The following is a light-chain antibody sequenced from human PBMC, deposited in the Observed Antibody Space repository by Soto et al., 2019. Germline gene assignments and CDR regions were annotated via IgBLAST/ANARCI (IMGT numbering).Light chain of an antibody. J-gene: IGLJ1*01. CDR3: SSYTPSITHV. CDR1: SSDVGAFDY. V-gene: IGLV2-14*03. CDR2: DVS. Sequence: QSALTQPASVSGSPGQSITISCTGSSSDVGAFDYVCWHQQHPGKAPKLLIFDVSSRPSGVSSRFSASKSGNTASLTISGLQAEDEADYYCSSYTPSITHVFGTGTKVTVL.